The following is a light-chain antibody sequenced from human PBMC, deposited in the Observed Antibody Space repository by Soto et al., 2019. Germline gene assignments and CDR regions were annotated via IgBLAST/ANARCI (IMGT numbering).Light chain of an antibody. J-gene: IGLJ1*01. CDR1: TIGAHSF. CDR3: CSYTGNKVFV. CDR2: DVS. V-gene: IGLV2-11*01. Sequence: QSALTQPRSLSGSPGQSVTISCTGPTIGAHSFVSWYQDRPDKVPKLLIYDVSQRPSGIPDRFSGSRSANTASLTISGLQADDAAAYYCCSYTGNKVFVFGTGTKVT.